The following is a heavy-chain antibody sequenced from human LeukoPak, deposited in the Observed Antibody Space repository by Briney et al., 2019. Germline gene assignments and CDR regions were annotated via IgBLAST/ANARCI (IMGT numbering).Heavy chain of an antibody. D-gene: IGHD3-3*01. CDR2: MNPNSGVT. CDR3: ARVLGVHFGVVIDNRGAAFDI. J-gene: IGHJ3*02. Sequence: ASVKVSCKASGYTFTSYGINWMRQAAGQGLEWMGWMNPNSGVTGCAQKFQGRVTMTRDTSTSAVYMELSSLRSEDTAVYYCARVLGVHFGVVIDNRGAAFDIWGQGTMVTVSS. V-gene: IGHV1-8*02. CDR1: GYTFTSYG.